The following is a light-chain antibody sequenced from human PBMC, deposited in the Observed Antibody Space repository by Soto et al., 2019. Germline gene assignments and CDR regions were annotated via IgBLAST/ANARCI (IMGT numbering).Light chain of an antibody. CDR2: LHSDGSH. Sequence: QPVLTQSPSASASLGASVKLTCTLSSGHSSYAIAWHQQQPEKGPRYLMKLHSDGSHSKGDGLPDRFSGSSSGAERYLTISSLQSEDETDYYCQTWGTGIQVFVGGTKLTVL. CDR3: QTWGTGIQV. CDR1: SGHSSYA. J-gene: IGLJ2*01. V-gene: IGLV4-69*01.